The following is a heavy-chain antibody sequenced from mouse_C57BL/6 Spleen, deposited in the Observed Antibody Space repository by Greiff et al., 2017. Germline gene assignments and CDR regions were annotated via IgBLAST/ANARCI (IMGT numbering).Heavy chain of an antibody. CDR3: ARRYDYAMDY. CDR1: GFTFSSYG. J-gene: IGHJ4*01. D-gene: IGHD2-12*01. CDR2: ISSGGSYT. Sequence: EVHLVESGGDLVKPGGSLKLSCAASGFTFSSYGMSWVRQTPDKRLEWVATISSGGSYTYYPDSVKGRFTISRDNAKNTLYLQMSSLKSEDTAMYYCARRYDYAMDYWGQGTSVTVSS. V-gene: IGHV5-6*01.